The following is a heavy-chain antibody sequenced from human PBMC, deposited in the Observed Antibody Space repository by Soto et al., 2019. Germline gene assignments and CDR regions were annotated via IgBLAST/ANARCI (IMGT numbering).Heavy chain of an antibody. D-gene: IGHD3-22*01. V-gene: IGHV1-8*01. CDR2: MNPNSGDT. CDR1: GHTFTSYD. J-gene: IGHJ4*02. CDR3: AGGGRGGYDSSDYYSPVFCY. Sequence: QVQLVQSGAEVKTPGASVKVSCKASGHTFTSYDITWVRQATGQGLEWMGWMNPNSGDTGYAQKLQGRVTMTRDTAKSTPYVELSSLRSEDTAVYYCAGGGRGGYDSSDYYSPVFCYWGQEALVTVSS.